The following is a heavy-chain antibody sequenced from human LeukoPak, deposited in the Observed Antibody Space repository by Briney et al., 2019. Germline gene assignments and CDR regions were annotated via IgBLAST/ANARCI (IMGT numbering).Heavy chain of an antibody. CDR1: GFTFSTYA. D-gene: IGHD4-23*01. V-gene: IGHV3-23*01. Sequence: GGSLRLSCVGSGFTFSTYAMNWARQAPGKGLEWVSAISSSGTTYYADSVKGRFSISRDNSKNTVYLQMNSLRAEDTAVYYCATRQTTVDYYDCWGQGTLVTVSS. CDR2: ISSSGTT. J-gene: IGHJ4*02. CDR3: ATRQTTVDYYDC.